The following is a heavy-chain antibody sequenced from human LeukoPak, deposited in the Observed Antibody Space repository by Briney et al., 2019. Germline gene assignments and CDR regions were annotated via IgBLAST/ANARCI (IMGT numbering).Heavy chain of an antibody. J-gene: IGHJ4*02. CDR1: GFTFDDYG. Sequence: GGSLRLSCAASGFTFDDYGMSWVRQAPGKGLEWVSGFNWNGGSTGYADSVKGRFTISRDNARNSLYLQMNSLRDEDTAVYYCAGGIGWLIDYWGQGTVVTVSS. V-gene: IGHV3-20*04. CDR3: AGGIGWLIDY. CDR2: FNWNGGST. D-gene: IGHD6-19*01.